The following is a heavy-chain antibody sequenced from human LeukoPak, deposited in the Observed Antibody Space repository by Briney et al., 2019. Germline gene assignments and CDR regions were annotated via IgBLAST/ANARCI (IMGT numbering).Heavy chain of an antibody. CDR2: IYSGGST. CDR1: GFAVGNNY. CDR3: ARAHTDGATYFKY. J-gene: IGHJ4*02. D-gene: IGHD1-26*01. Sequence: PGGSLRLSCAASGFAVGNNYLSWVRQAPGKGLECVSIIYSGGSTYYADSVKGRSTISIDISQNTVYLQISSLRAADTAVYYCARAHTDGATYFKYWGLGTLVTVSS. V-gene: IGHV3-53*01.